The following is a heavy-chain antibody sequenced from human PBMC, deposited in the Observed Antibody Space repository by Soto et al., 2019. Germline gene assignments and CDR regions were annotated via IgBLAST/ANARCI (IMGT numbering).Heavy chain of an antibody. CDR3: VPIARKTDPAT. J-gene: IGHJ4*02. D-gene: IGHD2-15*01. CDR1: GFSLSTYEVS. Sequence: QITLKESGPTLVKPTQTLTLTCTFSGFSLSTYEVSVGWIRQPPGKALEWLALIYWDGDQRYSPSLKSRLTITKDTSKNQVVLTMTNMGPVDTATYYCVPIARKTDPATWGQGTLVTVSS. CDR2: IYWDGDQ. V-gene: IGHV2-5*02.